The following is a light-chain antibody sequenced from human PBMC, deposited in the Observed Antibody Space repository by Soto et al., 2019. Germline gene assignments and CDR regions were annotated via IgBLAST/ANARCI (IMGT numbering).Light chain of an antibody. CDR2: DVS. CDR3: SSYTSSSTPDVV. J-gene: IGLJ2*01. V-gene: IGLV2-14*01. CDR1: SSDVGGYNY. Sequence: QSALTQPASVSGSRGQSITISCTGTSSDVGGYNYVSWYQQHPGKAPKLMIYDVSNRPSGVSNRFSGSKSGNTASLTISGLQAEDEADYYCSSYTSSSTPDVVFCGGTKVTVL.